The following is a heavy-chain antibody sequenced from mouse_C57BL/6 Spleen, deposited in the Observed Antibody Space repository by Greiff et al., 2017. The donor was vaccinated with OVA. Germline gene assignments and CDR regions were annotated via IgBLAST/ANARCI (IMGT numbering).Heavy chain of an antibody. J-gene: IGHJ2*01. Sequence: EVKLVESGPELVKPGASVKISCKASGYSFTDYNMNWVKQSNGKSLEWIGVINPNYGTTRYNQKFKGKATLTVDQSSSTAYMQLNSLTSEDSAVYYCARGTTVAGDFDYWGQGTTRTVSS. CDR2: INPNYGTT. CDR3: ARGTTVAGDFDY. CDR1: GYSFTDYN. D-gene: IGHD1-1*01. V-gene: IGHV1-39*01.